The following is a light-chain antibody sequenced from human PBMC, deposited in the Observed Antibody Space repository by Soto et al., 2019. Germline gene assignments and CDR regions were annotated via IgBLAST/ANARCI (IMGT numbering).Light chain of an antibody. Sequence: EIVMTQSPATLSVSPGERATLSCRASQSVSSNLAWYQQNPGQAPMLLIYGASTRATGIPARFSGSGSGTEFTLTISRRQAEDFAVYYCQKYNNWPWTFGQGTKVEIK. CDR3: QKYNNWPWT. V-gene: IGKV3-15*01. J-gene: IGKJ1*01. CDR2: GAS. CDR1: QSVSSN.